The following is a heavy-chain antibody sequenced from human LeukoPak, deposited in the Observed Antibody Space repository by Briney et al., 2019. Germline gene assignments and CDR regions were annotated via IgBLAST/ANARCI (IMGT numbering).Heavy chain of an antibody. Sequence: PETLSLTCTVSGGPISSYYWSWIRQPPGKGLEWIGYIYTSGSTNYNPSLKSRVTISVDTSKNQFSLKLSSVTAADTAVYYCARLRYSGYGNLSIYMDVWGKGTTVTVSS. V-gene: IGHV4-4*09. J-gene: IGHJ6*03. CDR1: GGPISSYY. D-gene: IGHD5-12*01. CDR2: IYTSGST. CDR3: ARLRYSGYGNLSIYMDV.